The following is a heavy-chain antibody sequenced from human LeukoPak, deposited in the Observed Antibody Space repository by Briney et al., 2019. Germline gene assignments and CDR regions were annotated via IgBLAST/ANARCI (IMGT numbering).Heavy chain of an antibody. CDR1: GFTFSNAW. CDR3: NTPMYSSSSDFDY. CDR2: IKSRTDGGKI. D-gene: IGHD6-6*01. V-gene: IGHV3-15*01. J-gene: IGHJ4*02. Sequence: GGSLRLSCAASGFTFSNAWMSWVRQAPGKGLEWVGRIKSRTDGGKIDYAAPVKGRFTISRDDSKNTLYLQMNSLKTEDTAVYYCNTPMYSSSSDFDYWGQGTLVTVSS.